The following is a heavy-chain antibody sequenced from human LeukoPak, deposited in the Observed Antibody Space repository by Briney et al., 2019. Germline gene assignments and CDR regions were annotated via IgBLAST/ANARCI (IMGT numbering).Heavy chain of an antibody. CDR3: ARSDYDFWSGYSYNWFDP. J-gene: IGHJ5*02. Sequence: SETLSLTCTVSGGSISSGGYYWSWIRQRPGKGLEWIGYIYYSGSTYYNPSLKSRVTISVDTSKNQFSLKLSSVTAADTAVYYCARSDYDFWSGYSYNWFDPWGQGTLVTVSS. D-gene: IGHD3-3*01. CDR1: GGSISSGGYY. V-gene: IGHV4-31*03. CDR2: IYYSGST.